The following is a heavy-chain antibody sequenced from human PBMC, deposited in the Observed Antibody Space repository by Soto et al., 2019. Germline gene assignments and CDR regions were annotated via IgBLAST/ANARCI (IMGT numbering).Heavy chain of an antibody. V-gene: IGHV3-15*01. J-gene: IGHJ4*02. CDR2: IKSKTDGGTT. Sequence: GGSLRLSCAASGFTFSNAWMSWVRQAPGKGLEWGGRIKSKTDGGTTDYAAPVKGRFTISRDDSKNTLYLQMNSLKTEHTDVYYCSSDYYDSRRYYFKGLSRGQGTLVTV. D-gene: IGHD3-22*01. CDR1: GFTFSNAW. CDR3: SSDYYDSRRYYFKGLS.